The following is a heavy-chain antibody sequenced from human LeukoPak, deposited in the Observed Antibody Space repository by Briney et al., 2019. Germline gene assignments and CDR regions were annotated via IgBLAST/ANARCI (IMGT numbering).Heavy chain of an antibody. CDR1: GFTFSSYG. CDR3: ARDSGSGGSCLAY. CDR2: IWYDGSNK. J-gene: IGHJ4*02. D-gene: IGHD2-15*01. V-gene: IGHV3-33*01. Sequence: GGSLRLSCAASGFTFSSYGMHWVRQAPGKGLEWVAVIWYDGSNKYYADSVKGRFTISRDNSKNTLYLQMNRLRAEDTAVYYCARDSGSGGSCLAYWGQGTLVTVSS.